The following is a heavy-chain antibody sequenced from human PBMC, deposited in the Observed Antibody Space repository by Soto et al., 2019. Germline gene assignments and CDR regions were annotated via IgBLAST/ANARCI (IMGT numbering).Heavy chain of an antibody. J-gene: IGHJ4*02. Sequence: QVQLVQSGAEVKKPGSSVKVSCKASGGTFSSYTISWVRQAPGQGLEWMGRIIPILGIANYAQKFQGRVMITADKSTSTACMELSSLRSEDTAVYYCARQQGPYGSGSQPDWGQGTLVTVSS. D-gene: IGHD3-10*01. CDR1: GGTFSSYT. CDR2: IIPILGIA. CDR3: ARQQGPYGSGSQPD. V-gene: IGHV1-69*02.